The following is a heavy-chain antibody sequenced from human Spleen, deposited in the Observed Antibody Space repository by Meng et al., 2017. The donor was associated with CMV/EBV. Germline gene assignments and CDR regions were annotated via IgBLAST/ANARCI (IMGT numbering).Heavy chain of an antibody. V-gene: IGHV1-18*01. CDR3: ARDPHIVVVPAAYYYYYGMDV. Sequence: ASVKVSCKASGYTFSSLGISWVRQAPGQGLEWVGWISAHNGYTNYAQKFQGRLTMTTDTSTSTAFMELRSLRSDDTAVYYCARDPHIVVVPAAYYYYYGMDVWGQGTTVTVSS. J-gene: IGHJ6*02. CDR1: GYTFSSLG. D-gene: IGHD2-2*01. CDR2: ISAHNGYT.